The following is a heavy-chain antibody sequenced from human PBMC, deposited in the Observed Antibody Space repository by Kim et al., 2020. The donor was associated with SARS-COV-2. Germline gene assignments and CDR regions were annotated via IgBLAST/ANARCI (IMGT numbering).Heavy chain of an antibody. D-gene: IGHD3-22*01. V-gene: IGHV4-34*01. CDR1: GGSFSGYY. CDR2: INHSGST. Sequence: SETLSLTCAVYGGSFSGYYWSWIRQPPGKGLEWIGEINHSGSTNYNPSLKSRVTISVDTSKNQFSLKLSSVTAADTAVYYCARGLRKRPRNAYDIARHGPYYFDYWGQGTLVTVSS. CDR3: ARGLRKRPRNAYDIARHGPYYFDY. J-gene: IGHJ4*02.